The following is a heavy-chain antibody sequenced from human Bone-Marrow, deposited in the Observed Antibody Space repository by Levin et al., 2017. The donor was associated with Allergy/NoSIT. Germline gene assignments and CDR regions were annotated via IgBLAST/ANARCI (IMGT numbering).Heavy chain of an antibody. CDR2: ISSGGTTI. D-gene: IGHD6-13*01. CDR3: ARASPEQLDAFDV. V-gene: IGHV3-11*01. CDR1: GFTLSDYY. Sequence: GGSLRLSCTASGFTLSDYYMTWIRQAPGKGLEWVSYISSGGTTIYYADSLKGRFTISRDNAKNSLFLQMNSLRAEDTAVYYCARASPEQLDAFDVWGQGTMVTVSS. J-gene: IGHJ3*01.